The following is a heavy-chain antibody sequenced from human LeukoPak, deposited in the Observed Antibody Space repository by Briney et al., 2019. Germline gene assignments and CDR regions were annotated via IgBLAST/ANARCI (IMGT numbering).Heavy chain of an antibody. CDR1: GGSVSDYY. V-gene: IGHV4-59*02. CDR3: ARDRPRLRGYSYGYYYYMDV. D-gene: IGHD5-18*01. Sequence: SETLSLTCTISGGSVSDYYWSWIRQSPGKGLEWIGYIYHTGSTSYSPSLKSRVTISADTSQNQFSLKLSSVTAADTAVYYCARDRPRLRGYSYGYYYYMDVWGKGTTVTVSS. CDR2: IYHTGST. J-gene: IGHJ6*03.